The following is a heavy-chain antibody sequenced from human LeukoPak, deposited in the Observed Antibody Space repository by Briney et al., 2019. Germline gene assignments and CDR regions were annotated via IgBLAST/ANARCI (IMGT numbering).Heavy chain of an antibody. CDR2: IYTSGST. Sequence: SGTLSLTCTVSGGSISSYYWSWIRQPAGKGLEWIGRIYTSGSTNYNPSLKSRVTMSVDTSKNQFSLKLSSVTAADTAVYYCATEQADILTGYSLGFDYWGQGTLVTVSS. J-gene: IGHJ4*02. CDR3: ATEQADILTGYSLGFDY. D-gene: IGHD3-9*01. CDR1: GGSISSYY. V-gene: IGHV4-4*07.